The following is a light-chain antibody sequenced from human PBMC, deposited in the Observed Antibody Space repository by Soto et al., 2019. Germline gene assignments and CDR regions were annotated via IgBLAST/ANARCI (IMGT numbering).Light chain of an antibody. Sequence: EIVMKQSPATLSVSPGERATLSCRASQSIGSTLAWYQQEPGQAPRLLIYGASTRATGIPARFSGIGSGTEFTLIISSLQSEDFAVYYCQHYKTWPLTFGGGTKVDI. J-gene: IGKJ4*01. CDR1: QSIGST. CDR3: QHYKTWPLT. CDR2: GAS. V-gene: IGKV3-15*01.